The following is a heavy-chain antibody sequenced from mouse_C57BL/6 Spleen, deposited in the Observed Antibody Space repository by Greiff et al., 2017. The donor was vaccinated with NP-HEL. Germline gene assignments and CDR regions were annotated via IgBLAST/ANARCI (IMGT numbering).Heavy chain of an antibody. V-gene: IGHV5-16*01. CDR1: GFTFSDYY. CDR3: AREGLRRGDYFDY. CDR2: INYDGSST. J-gene: IGHJ2*01. Sequence: EVQLVESEGGLVQPGSSMKLSCTASGFTFSDYYMAWVRQVPEKGLEWVANINYDGSSTYYLDSLKSRFIISRDNAKNILYLQMSSLKSEDTATYYCAREGLRRGDYFDYWGQGTTLTVSS. D-gene: IGHD2-4*01.